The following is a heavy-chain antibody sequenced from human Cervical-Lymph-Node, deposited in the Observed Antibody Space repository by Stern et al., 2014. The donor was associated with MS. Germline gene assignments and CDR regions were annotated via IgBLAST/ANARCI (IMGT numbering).Heavy chain of an antibody. CDR2: INPNSGGT. V-gene: IGHV1-2*04. CDR3: ARASRSSSWPLDY. CDR1: GYTFTGYY. D-gene: IGHD6-13*01. J-gene: IGHJ4*02. Sequence: VHLVESGAEVKKPGASVKVSCKASGYTFTGYYMHWVRQAPGQGLEWMGWINPNSGGTNYAQKFQGWVTMTRDTSISTAYMELSRLRSDDTAVYYCARASRSSSWPLDYWGQGTLVTVSS.